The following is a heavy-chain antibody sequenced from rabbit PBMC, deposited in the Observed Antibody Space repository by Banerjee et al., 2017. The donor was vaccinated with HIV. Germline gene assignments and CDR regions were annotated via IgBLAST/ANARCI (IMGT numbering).Heavy chain of an antibody. CDR3: ARDLAAVTGWNFGL. CDR1: GFSFSSRYY. V-gene: IGHV1S40*01. D-gene: IGHD7-1*01. J-gene: IGHJ4*01. CDR2: IYAGSSGST. Sequence: QQLEESGGGLVQPGASLTLTCTASGFSFSSRYYMCWVRQAPGKGLEWIACIYAGSSGSTYYASWAKGRFTISKTSWTTVTLQMTSLTAADTATYFCARDLAAVTGWNFGLWGPGTLVTVS.